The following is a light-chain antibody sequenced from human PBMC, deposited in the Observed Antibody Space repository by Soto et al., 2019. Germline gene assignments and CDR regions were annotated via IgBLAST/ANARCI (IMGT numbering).Light chain of an antibody. CDR1: TSNIGSNY. CDR3: ATWDDSLNGFYV. CDR2: RNN. Sequence: QSVLTQPPSASGTPGQRVTISCSGSTSNIGSNYVYWYQQLPGTAPKLLIYRNNQRPSGVPDRFSGSKSGTSASLAISWLRSDDEADYFCATWDDSLNGFYVFGTGTKVTV. V-gene: IGLV1-47*01. J-gene: IGLJ1*01.